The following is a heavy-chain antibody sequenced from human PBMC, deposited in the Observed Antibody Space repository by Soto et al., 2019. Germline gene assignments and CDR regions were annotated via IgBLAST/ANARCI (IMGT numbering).Heavy chain of an antibody. CDR2: ISGSGGSE. J-gene: IGHJ6*02. V-gene: IGHV3-23*01. Sequence: QPGESRRLSCAVSGSTFTSYAMTWVRPAPGKGLEWVSAISGSGGSEFYADSVKGRFTISRDNSKNTLYLQMKSLRAEDTALYYCAKGDTTMITDYYAMDVWGQGTTVTVSS. CDR1: GSTFTSYA. CDR3: AKGDTTMITDYYAMDV. D-gene: IGHD5-18*01.